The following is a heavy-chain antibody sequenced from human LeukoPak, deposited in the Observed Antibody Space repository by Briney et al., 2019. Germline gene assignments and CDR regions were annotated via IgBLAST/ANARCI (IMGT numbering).Heavy chain of an antibody. V-gene: IGHV3-48*03. Sequence: GGSLRLSCAASGFTFSRYGMNWVRQAPGKGLEWVSYISSSGNTKYYADSAKGRFNISRDNAKNSLYLQMNSLRAEDTAVYYCARIGQNYDLDYWGQGTLVTVSS. J-gene: IGHJ4*02. CDR3: ARIGQNYDLDY. CDR1: GFTFSRYG. D-gene: IGHD1-7*01. CDR2: ISSSGNTK.